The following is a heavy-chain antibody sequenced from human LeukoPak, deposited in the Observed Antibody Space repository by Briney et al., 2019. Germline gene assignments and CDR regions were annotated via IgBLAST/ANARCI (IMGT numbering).Heavy chain of an antibody. CDR2: ISGSGGST. CDR3: AKASYCSSTSCYAYYYYGMDV. Sequence: GGSLRLSCAASGFTFSSYAMSWVRQAPGKGLEWVSAISGSGGSTYYADSVKGRFTISRDNSKNTLYLQMNSLRADDTAVYYCAKASYCSSTSCYAYYYYGMDVWGQGTTVTVSS. V-gene: IGHV3-23*01. J-gene: IGHJ6*02. CDR1: GFTFSSYA. D-gene: IGHD2-2*01.